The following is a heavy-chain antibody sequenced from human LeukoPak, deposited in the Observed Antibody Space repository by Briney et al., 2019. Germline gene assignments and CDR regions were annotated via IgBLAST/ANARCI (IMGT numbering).Heavy chain of an antibody. CDR1: GGTFSSYA. CDR3: ARDPDIAAAAYGDLRDY. CDR2: IIPIFGTA. J-gene: IGHJ4*02. Sequence: ASVKVSCKASGGTFSSYAISWVRQAPGQGLEWMGGIIPIFGTANYAQKFQGRVTITADESTSTAYVELSSLRSEDTAVYYCARDPDIAAAAYGDLRDYWGQGTLVTVSS. D-gene: IGHD6-13*01. V-gene: IGHV1-69*01.